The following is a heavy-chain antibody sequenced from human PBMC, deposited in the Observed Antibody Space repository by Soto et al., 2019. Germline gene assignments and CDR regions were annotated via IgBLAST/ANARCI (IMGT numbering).Heavy chain of an antibody. V-gene: IGHV3-23*01. CDR3: AKDITIIGVPPPNDWFDP. Sequence: EVQLLESGGGLVQPGGSLRLSCAASGFTFSSYAMSWVRQAPGKGLEWVSAISGSGGSTYYADSVKGRFTISRDNSQNALYAQMNSLRAEDTSVYYCAKDITIIGVPPPNDWFDPWGQGNLVTVSS. CDR1: GFTFSSYA. D-gene: IGHD3-3*01. CDR2: ISGSGGST. J-gene: IGHJ5*02.